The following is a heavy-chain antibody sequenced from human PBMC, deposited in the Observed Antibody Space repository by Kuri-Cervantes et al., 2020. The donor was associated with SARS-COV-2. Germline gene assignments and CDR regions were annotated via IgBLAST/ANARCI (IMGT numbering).Heavy chain of an antibody. CDR1: GGSISSDGYT. J-gene: IGHJ5*02. V-gene: IGHV4-30-2*01. CDR3: ARADPLFAVWFDP. Sequence: SETLSLTCAVSGGSISSDGYTWSWIRQPPGKGLEWIGYIYHSGSTYYNPSLKSRVTISVDTSKNQFSLQLNSVTPEDTAVYYCARADPLFAVWFDPWGQGTLVTVSS. CDR2: IYHSGST. D-gene: IGHD3-3*01.